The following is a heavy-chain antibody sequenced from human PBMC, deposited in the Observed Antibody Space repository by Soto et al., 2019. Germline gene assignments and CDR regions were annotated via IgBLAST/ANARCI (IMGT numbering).Heavy chain of an antibody. Sequence: PGGSLRLSCAASGFTFSSYGMHWVRQAPGKGLEWVAVIWYDGSNKYYADSVKGRFTISRDNANNTLYPQMNSLRAEDTAVYYCARDRPYYDSNGYYPLFDYWGQGTLVTVSS. D-gene: IGHD3-22*01. CDR2: IWYDGSNK. J-gene: IGHJ4*02. V-gene: IGHV3-33*01. CDR3: ARDRPYYDSNGYYPLFDY. CDR1: GFTFSSYG.